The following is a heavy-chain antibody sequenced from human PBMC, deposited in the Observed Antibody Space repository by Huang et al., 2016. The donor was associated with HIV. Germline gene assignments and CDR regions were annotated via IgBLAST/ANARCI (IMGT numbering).Heavy chain of an antibody. J-gene: IGHJ6*03. Sequence: QVQLVQSGAEVKKPGASVKVSCKASGYTFSSFGISWVRQAPGQGLEGGGGISVYNGNTKFAQKFQGRLTMTTDTSTSTAYMELRSLRSDDTAVYYCARGGGIQLWLLGYYYMDVWGNGTTVTVSS. D-gene: IGHD5-18*01. CDR3: ARGGGIQLWLLGYYYMDV. CDR2: ISVYNGNT. CDR1: GYTFSSFG. V-gene: IGHV1-18*01.